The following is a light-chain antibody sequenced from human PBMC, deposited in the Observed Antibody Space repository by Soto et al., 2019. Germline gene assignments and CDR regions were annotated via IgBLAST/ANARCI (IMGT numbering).Light chain of an antibody. Sequence: DIQMTQSPSSLSASVGDRVTITCRASQSINFYLNWYQQRPGKAPKVLIYAASNLQSGVPSRFSGSGSGTDFTLTISSLQPEDFATYYCQQANSFPYTFGQGTRLEI. J-gene: IGKJ5*01. V-gene: IGKV1-39*01. CDR3: QQANSFPYT. CDR1: QSINFY. CDR2: AAS.